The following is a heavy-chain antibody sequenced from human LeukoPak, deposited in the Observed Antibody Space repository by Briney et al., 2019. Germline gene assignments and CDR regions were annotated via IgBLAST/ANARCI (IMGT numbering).Heavy chain of an antibody. V-gene: IGHV4-39*01. Sequence: SETLSLTCTVSSVSGKNRFYFWGWIRQPPGKGLEGVATMSYTGNTYYSPSLESRVTMSVDTSQPLFSLTLNSVTAADPAVYYCARHSPSSTVADWFDPWGQGTLVTVSS. J-gene: IGHJ5*02. CDR3: ARHSPSSTVADWFDP. D-gene: IGHD4-23*01. CDR1: SVSGKNRFYF. CDR2: MSYTGNT.